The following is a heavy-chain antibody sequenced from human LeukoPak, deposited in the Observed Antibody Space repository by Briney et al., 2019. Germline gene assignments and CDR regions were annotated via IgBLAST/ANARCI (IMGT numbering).Heavy chain of an antibody. CDR1: GGSISSSNW. J-gene: IGHJ4*02. CDR3: ARDRSKGNSFFDY. CDR2: IYHSGST. V-gene: IGHV4-4*02. D-gene: IGHD5-18*01. Sequence: SETLSLTCAVSGGSISSSNWWSWVRQPPGKGLEWIGEIYHSGSTNYNPSLKSRVTISVDKSKNQFSLKLSSVTAADTAVYFCARDRSKGNSFFDYWGQGTLVTVSS.